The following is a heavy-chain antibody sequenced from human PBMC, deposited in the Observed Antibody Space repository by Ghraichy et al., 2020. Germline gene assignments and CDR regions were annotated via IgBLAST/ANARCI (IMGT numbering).Heavy chain of an antibody. CDR1: GFTFRNNY. J-gene: IGHJ4*02. CDR2: ISSDGSKT. CDR3: VRGGVGSRSLPFDY. V-gene: IGHV3-74*01. D-gene: IGHD3-10*01. Sequence: GGSLRLSCAASGFTFRNNYMHWVRQAPGKGLVWVSRISSDGSKTAYADSVKGRFTISRDNAKNTLVLQMNSLRAEDTAVYYCVRGGVGSRSLPFDYWGQGTLVTVSS.